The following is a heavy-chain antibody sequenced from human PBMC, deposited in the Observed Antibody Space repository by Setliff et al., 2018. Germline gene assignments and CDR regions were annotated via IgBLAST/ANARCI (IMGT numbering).Heavy chain of an antibody. Sequence: PGGSLRLSCAASGFSFSNYWMHWVRQAPGKGLVWVSRINSDGSSTNYADSVKGQFTVSRDNAKNTLYLQMNSLRAEDTAVYYCVRGNYDNEDYREYFRHWGQGVLVTVSS. CDR3: VRGNYDNEDYREYFRH. CDR1: GFSFSNYW. V-gene: IGHV3-74*01. J-gene: IGHJ1*01. D-gene: IGHD3-22*01. CDR2: INSDGSST.